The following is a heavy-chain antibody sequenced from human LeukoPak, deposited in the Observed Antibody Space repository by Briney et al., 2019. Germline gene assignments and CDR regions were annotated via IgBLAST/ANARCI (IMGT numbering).Heavy chain of an antibody. CDR3: ARGPTIFGVVQFDY. Sequence: SETLSLTCTVSGGSISSSSYYWGWIRQPPGKGLEWIGSIYYSGSTYYNPSLKSRVTISVDTSKNQFSLKLSSVTAADTAVYYCARGPTIFGVVQFDYWGQGTLVTVSS. J-gene: IGHJ4*02. CDR1: GGSISSSSYY. CDR2: IYYSGST. V-gene: IGHV4-39*07. D-gene: IGHD3-3*01.